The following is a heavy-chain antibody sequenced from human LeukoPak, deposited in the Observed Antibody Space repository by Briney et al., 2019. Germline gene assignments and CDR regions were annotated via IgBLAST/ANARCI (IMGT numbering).Heavy chain of an antibody. J-gene: IGHJ6*03. D-gene: IGHD6-6*01. CDR2: IYYSGST. Sequence: SETLSLTCTVSGGSISGYYWSWIRQPPGKGLEWIGYIYYSGSTNYNPSLKSRVTISVDTSKNQFSLKLSSVTAADTAVYYCASSSIYYYLDVWGKGTTVTVSS. V-gene: IGHV4-59*08. CDR1: GGSISGYY. CDR3: ASSSIYYYLDV.